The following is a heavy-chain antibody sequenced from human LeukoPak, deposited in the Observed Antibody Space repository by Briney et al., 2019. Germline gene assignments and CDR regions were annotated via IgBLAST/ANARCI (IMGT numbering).Heavy chain of an antibody. V-gene: IGHV1-18*01. CDR3: ARVIAAAGPYYFDY. J-gene: IGHJ4*02. CDR1: GYTFTSYG. D-gene: IGHD6-13*01. Sequence: ASAKVSCKASGYTFTSYGISWVRQAPGQGLEWMGWISAYNGNTNYAQKLQGRVTMTTDTSTSTAYMELRSLRSDDTAVYYCARVIAAAGPYYFDYWGQGTLVTVSS. CDR2: ISAYNGNT.